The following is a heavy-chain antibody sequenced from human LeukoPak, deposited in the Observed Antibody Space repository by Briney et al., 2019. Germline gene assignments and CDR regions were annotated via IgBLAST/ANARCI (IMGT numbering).Heavy chain of an antibody. D-gene: IGHD6-19*01. J-gene: IGHJ4*02. CDR3: ARDIAVAAFEY. Sequence: ASVKVSCKASGSINWVRQAPGQGLEWMGWINTNTGTPAYAQGFTGRFVFFLDTSVSTAYLQISSLKAEDTAVYYCARDIAVAAFEYWGQGTLVTVSS. CDR1: GS. V-gene: IGHV7-4-1*02. CDR2: INTNTGTP.